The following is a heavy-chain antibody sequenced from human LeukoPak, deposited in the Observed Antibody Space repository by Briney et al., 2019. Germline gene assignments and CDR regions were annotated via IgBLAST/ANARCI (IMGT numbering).Heavy chain of an antibody. CDR2: INPNSGGT. CDR1: GYTFTGYY. V-gene: IGHV1-2*02. Sequence: ASVKVSCKASGYTFTGYYMHWVRQAPGQGLEWMGWINPNSGGTNYAQKFQGRVTMTRDTSISTAYMVLSRLRSDDTAVYYCARDIVVVPAAILGSYYYYYGMDVWGQGTTVTVSS. J-gene: IGHJ6*02. CDR3: ARDIVVVPAAILGSYYYYYGMDV. D-gene: IGHD2-2*02.